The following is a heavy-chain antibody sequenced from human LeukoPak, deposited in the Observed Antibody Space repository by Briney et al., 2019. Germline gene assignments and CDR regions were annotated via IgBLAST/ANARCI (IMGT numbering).Heavy chain of an antibody. D-gene: IGHD6-13*01. CDR3: ARRSSSSWAYYFDY. CDR2: IYPGDSDT. J-gene: IGHJ4*02. V-gene: IGHV5-51*01. CDR1: GYTFSNYW. Sequence: GESLKISCKGSGYTFSNYWIGWVRQMPGKGLEWMGIIYPGDSDTRYSPSFQGQVTISADKSISTAYLQWSSLKASDTAMYYCARRSSSSWAYYFDYWGQGTLVTVSS.